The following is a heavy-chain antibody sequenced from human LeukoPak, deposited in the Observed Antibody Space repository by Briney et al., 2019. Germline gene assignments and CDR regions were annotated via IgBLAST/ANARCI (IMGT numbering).Heavy chain of an antibody. V-gene: IGHV4-39*01. CDR3: AAGGYVRGRHFDY. Sequence: SETLSLTCTVSGDSISSSNCYWGWIRQPPGKGLEWIGSIYFSGGTYYNASLKSRVTISVDTSKNQFSLKLSSVTAADTAVYYCAAGGYVRGRHFDYWGQGTLVTVSS. CDR1: GDSISSSNCY. CDR2: IYFSGGT. D-gene: IGHD3-16*01. J-gene: IGHJ4*02.